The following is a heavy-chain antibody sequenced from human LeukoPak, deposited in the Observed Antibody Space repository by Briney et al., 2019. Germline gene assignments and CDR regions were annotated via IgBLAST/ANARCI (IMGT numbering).Heavy chain of an antibody. CDR3: ANRGSYYGSDAFDI. V-gene: IGHV4-39*07. J-gene: IGHJ3*02. CDR2: IYYSGST. Sequence: SETLSLTCTVSGGSISSSSYYWGWIRQPPGKGLEWIGSIYYSGSTYYNPSLKSRVTISVDTSKNQFSLKLSSVTAADTAVYYCANRGSYYGSDAFDIWGQGTMVTVSS. CDR1: GGSISSSSYY. D-gene: IGHD1-26*01.